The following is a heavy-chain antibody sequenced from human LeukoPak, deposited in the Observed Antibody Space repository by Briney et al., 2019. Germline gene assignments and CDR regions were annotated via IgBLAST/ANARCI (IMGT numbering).Heavy chain of an antibody. D-gene: IGHD2-2*01. CDR2: IRNKAYGGTT. Sequence: GGSLRLSCTASGFTFGDYAMSWVRQAPGKGLEWVGFIRNKAYGGTTEYAASVKGRFTISRDDSKSITYLQVNSLKTEDTAMYYCTRATGYCSSTSCYGDYWGQGTLVTVSS. J-gene: IGHJ4*02. CDR3: TRATGYCSSTSCYGDY. V-gene: IGHV3-49*04. CDR1: GFTFGDYA.